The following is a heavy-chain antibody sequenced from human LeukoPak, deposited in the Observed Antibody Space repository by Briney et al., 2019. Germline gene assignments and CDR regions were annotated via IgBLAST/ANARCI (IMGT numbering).Heavy chain of an antibody. CDR3: ARDGAGYRDFPYYFDY. CDR1: GFTFSSYA. D-gene: IGHD2/OR15-2a*01. Sequence: PGGSLRLSCAASGFTFSSYAMHWVRQAPGKGLEWVAVISYDGSNKYYADSVKGRFTISRDNSKNTLYLQVNSLRAEDTAVYYCARDGAGYRDFPYYFDYWGQGTLVTVSS. J-gene: IGHJ4*02. V-gene: IGHV3-30*04. CDR2: ISYDGSNK.